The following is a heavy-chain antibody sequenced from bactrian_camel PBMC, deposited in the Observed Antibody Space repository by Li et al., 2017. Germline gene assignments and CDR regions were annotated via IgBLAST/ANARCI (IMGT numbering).Heavy chain of an antibody. V-gene: IGHV3S40*01. D-gene: IGHD2*01. Sequence: QLVESGGGLVQPGGSLRLSCAASGFTFSNYDVNWVRQAPGKGLEWVSGIDKSGGYTDVADSVKGRFTISSGAAKNTVYLQMNSVTSEDTALYYCAAVGGGSAAHTIVVVRNPGDFAYWGQGTQVTVS. CDR2: IDKSGGYT. J-gene: IGHJ6*01. CDR3: AAVGGGSAAHTIVVVRNPGDFAY. CDR1: GFTFSNYD.